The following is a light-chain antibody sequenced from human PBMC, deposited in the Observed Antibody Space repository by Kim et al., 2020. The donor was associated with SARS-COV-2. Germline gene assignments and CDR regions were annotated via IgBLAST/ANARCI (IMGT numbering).Light chain of an antibody. CDR3: QVWDCSRVHRV. J-gene: IGLJ3*02. V-gene: IGLV3-21*04. CDR2: YDS. CDR1: NIGSKS. Sequence: SYELTQPPSVSVAPGKTARITCGGNNIGSKSVHWYQQNPGQAPVLVIYYDSDRPSGIPERFSGSKSGNTATLTISRVEAGDEADYYCQVWDCSRVHRVLG.